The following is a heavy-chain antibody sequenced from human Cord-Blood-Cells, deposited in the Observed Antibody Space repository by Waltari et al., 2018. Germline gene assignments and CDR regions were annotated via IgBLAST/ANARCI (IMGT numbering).Heavy chain of an antibody. CDR1: GFTFSSYW. D-gene: IGHD3-3*01. CDR2: IKQDGSEK. Sequence: EVQLVESGGGLVQPGGSLRLSCAASGFTFSSYWMRWVRQAPGKGLEWVANIKQDGSEKYNVDSVKGRFTISRDNAKNSLYLQMNGLRAEDTAVYYCARALNDFWSGYDAFDIWGQGTMVTVSS. CDR3: ARALNDFWSGYDAFDI. V-gene: IGHV3-7*01. J-gene: IGHJ3*02.